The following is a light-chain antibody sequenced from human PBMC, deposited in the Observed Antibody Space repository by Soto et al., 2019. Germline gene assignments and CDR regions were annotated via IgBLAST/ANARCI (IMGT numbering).Light chain of an antibody. CDR1: RSDIGDYNH. Sequence: QSVLTQPPSASGSPGQSVTISCTGTRSDIGDYNHVSWYQQHPGKAPKLLTWPNNQRPSGVPDRFSGSKSGTSASLAISGLQSEDEADYYCAVWDDSLNGLVFGGGTKLTVL. CDR2: PNN. CDR3: AVWDDSLNGLV. J-gene: IGLJ2*01. V-gene: IGLV2-8*01.